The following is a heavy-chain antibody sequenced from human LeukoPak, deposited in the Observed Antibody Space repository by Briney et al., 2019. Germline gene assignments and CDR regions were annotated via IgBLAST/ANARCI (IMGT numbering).Heavy chain of an antibody. CDR3: ARTRITMIESPYYFDY. CDR2: IKQDGSEK. Sequence: GGSLRLSCAASGFTFSSYWMSWVRQAPGKGLEWVANIKQDGSEKYYVDSVKGRFTISRDNAKNSLYLQMNSLRAEDTAVYYCARTRITMIESPYYFDYWGQGTLVTVSS. J-gene: IGHJ4*02. CDR1: GFTFSSYW. D-gene: IGHD3-22*01. V-gene: IGHV3-7*01.